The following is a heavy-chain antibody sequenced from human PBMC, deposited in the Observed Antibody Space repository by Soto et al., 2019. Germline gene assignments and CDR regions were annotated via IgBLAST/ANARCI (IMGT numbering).Heavy chain of an antibody. D-gene: IGHD3-3*01. J-gene: IGHJ4*02. Sequence: GSLRLSCATSGFTFRSYWMTWVRQAPGKGPEWVANIKPDGSEKQYVDSVKGRFTVSRDNAKKSLDLQMNSLRVEDTAVYYCARAEDYDFWSGPPKYFDNWGQGTQVTVSS. CDR2: IKPDGSEK. CDR3: ARAEDYDFWSGPPKYFDN. CDR1: GFTFRSYW. V-gene: IGHV3-7*03.